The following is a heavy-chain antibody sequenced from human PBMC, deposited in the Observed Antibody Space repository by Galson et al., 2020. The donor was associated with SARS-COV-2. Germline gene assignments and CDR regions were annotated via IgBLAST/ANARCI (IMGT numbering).Heavy chain of an antibody. Sequence: ASVKVSCKASGYTSTSYGISWVRQAPGQGLEWMGWISAYNGNTNYAQKLQGRVTMTTDTSTSTAYMELRSLRSDDTAVYYCARDLPLKYYYDSSAYADYWGQGTLVTVSS. D-gene: IGHD3-22*01. CDR2: ISAYNGNT. V-gene: IGHV1-18*04. CDR1: GYTSTSYG. CDR3: ARDLPLKYYYDSSAYADY. J-gene: IGHJ4*02.